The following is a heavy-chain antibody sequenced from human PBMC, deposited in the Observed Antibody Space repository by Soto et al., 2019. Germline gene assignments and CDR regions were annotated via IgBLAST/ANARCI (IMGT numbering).Heavy chain of an antibody. J-gene: IGHJ4*02. CDR2: ISSGGSGI. V-gene: IGHV3-21*01. CDR3: ARRYCTNGVCPFDS. CDR1: GFTFSSYS. Sequence: GGSLRLSCAASGFTFSSYSMSWVRQAPGKGLEWVSSISSGGSGIYYANSLKGRFTISRDNAKNSLYLQMNSLRAEDTAVYYCARRYCTNGVCPFDSWGQGTPVTVSS. D-gene: IGHD2-8*01.